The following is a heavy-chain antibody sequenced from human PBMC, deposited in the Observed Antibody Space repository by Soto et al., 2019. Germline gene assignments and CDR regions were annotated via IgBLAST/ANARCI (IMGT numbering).Heavy chain of an antibody. V-gene: IGHV4-30-2*01. D-gene: IGHD4-17*01. CDR3: GRGDYANAFDI. J-gene: IGHJ3*02. Sequence: QLQLQESGSGLVTPSQTLSLTCAVSGGSISSGGYSWNWIRQPPGKGLEWIGNIYHSGSTYYNTSLKRRVTISVDRSTNQFSLKLSSVTAADTAVYYCGRGDYANAFDIWGQGTMVTVSS. CDR1: GGSISSGGYS. CDR2: IYHSGST.